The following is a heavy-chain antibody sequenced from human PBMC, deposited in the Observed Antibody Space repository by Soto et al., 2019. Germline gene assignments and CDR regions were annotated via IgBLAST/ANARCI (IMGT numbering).Heavy chain of an antibody. Sequence: QVQVVQSGAEVKEPGASVKVSCKASGYTFTSYGIIWVRQAPGQGLEWMGWISANNGNTNCAQKFQGRVTMTTDTSTSTAYMVLRSLRSDDTAVYYCARNGLAVTTTCDIWGQGTMVTVSS. CDR1: GYTFTSYG. J-gene: IGHJ3*02. CDR3: ARNGLAVTTTCDI. D-gene: IGHD4-17*01. CDR2: ISANNGNT. V-gene: IGHV1-18*01.